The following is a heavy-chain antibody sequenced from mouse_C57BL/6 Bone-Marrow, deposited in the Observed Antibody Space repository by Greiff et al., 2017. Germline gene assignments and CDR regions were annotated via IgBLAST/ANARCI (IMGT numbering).Heavy chain of an antibody. D-gene: IGHD1-1*01. V-gene: IGHV1-59*01. CDR2: IDPSDSYT. CDR1: GYTFTSYG. CDR3: ARAGVYYGSSLAWFAY. Sequence: QVQLQQSGAELVRPGTSVKLSCKASGYTFTSYGMHWVKQRPGQGLEWIGVIDPSDSYTNYNQKFKGKATLTVDTSSSTAYMQLRSLTSEDSAVYYCARAGVYYGSSLAWFAYWGQGTLVTVSA. J-gene: IGHJ3*01.